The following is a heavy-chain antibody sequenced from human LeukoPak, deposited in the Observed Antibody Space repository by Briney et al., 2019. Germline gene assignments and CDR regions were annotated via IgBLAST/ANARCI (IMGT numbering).Heavy chain of an antibody. CDR1: GFTFSSYS. V-gene: IGHV3-48*04. Sequence: GGSLRLSCAASGFTFSSYSVNWVRQAPGKGLEWVSYISSSSSTIYYADSVKGRFTISRDNAKNSLYLQMNSLRAEDTAVYYCARGFEAAGSDYWGQGTLVTVSS. CDR3: ARGFEAAGSDY. D-gene: IGHD6-25*01. CDR2: ISSSSSTI. J-gene: IGHJ4*02.